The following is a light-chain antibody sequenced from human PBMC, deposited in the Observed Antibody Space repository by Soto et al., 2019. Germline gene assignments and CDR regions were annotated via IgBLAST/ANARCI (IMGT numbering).Light chain of an antibody. V-gene: IGKV1-5*03. CDR3: QHYNSYAEA. CDR2: KAS. J-gene: IGKJ1*01. CDR1: QTISSW. Sequence: IQMTQSPSTLSGSVGDRVTITCRASQTISSWLAWYQQKPGKAPKLLIYKASTLKSGVPSRFSGSGSGTEFTLTISSLQPDDFATYYCQHYNSYAEACGQGTKVDI.